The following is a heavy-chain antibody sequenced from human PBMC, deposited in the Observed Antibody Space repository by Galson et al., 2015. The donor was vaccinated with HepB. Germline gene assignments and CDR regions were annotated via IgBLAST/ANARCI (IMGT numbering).Heavy chain of an antibody. J-gene: IGHJ5*02. V-gene: IGHV1-18*01. Sequence: SVKVSCKASGYTFSSYGIIWVRQAPGQGLEWMGWISAYNGNTNYAQNLQGRVTMTTDTSTTTAYMELRSLRTDDRAECYCARRRIKITFKTITVDASDPWGQRTLVTVSP. D-gene: IGHD3-16*01. CDR1: GYTFSSYG. CDR3: ARRRIKITFKTITVDASDP. CDR2: ISAYNGNT.